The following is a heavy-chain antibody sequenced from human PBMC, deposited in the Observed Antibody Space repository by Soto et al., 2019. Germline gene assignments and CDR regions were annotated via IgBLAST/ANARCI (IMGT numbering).Heavy chain of an antibody. CDR1: GYSFTSYW. J-gene: IGHJ6*02. Sequence: GESLKISCKGSGYSFTSYWIGWVRQMPGKGLEWMGIIYPGDSDTRYSPSFQGQVTISADKSISTAYLQWSSLKASDTAIYYCARPAADCSSTSCYNYYYGMDVWGQGTTVTVSS. CDR3: ARPAADCSSTSCYNYYYGMDV. CDR2: IYPGDSDT. V-gene: IGHV5-51*01. D-gene: IGHD2-2*02.